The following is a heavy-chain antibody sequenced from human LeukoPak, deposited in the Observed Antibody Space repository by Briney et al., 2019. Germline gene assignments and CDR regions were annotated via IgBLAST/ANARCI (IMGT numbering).Heavy chain of an antibody. V-gene: IGHV3-21*01. CDR1: GSTFSSYS. D-gene: IGHD3-22*01. J-gene: IGHJ4*02. Sequence: GGCLRLSWAASGSTFSSYSMNWDRQAPGKGMGWVSSIISSSSYIYHPDSVKGRCPISRDNAKNSLYLQMNSLRAEDTAVYYCAIRTYDSSCYYRQFDYWGQGTLVTVSS. CDR3: AIRTYDSSCYYRQFDY. CDR2: IISSSSYI.